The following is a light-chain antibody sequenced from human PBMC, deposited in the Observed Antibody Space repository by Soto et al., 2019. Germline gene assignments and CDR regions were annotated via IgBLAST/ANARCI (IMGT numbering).Light chain of an antibody. CDR1: QSISSY. Sequence: DIQMTQSPSSLSASVGDRVTITCRASQSISSYLNWYQQKPGKAPKLLIYAASSLQSGVPSRFSGSGSETDFTLTISSLQPEDFATYYCQQSYSTQLTFGGGTKVDIK. V-gene: IGKV1-39*01. J-gene: IGKJ4*01. CDR3: QQSYSTQLT. CDR2: AAS.